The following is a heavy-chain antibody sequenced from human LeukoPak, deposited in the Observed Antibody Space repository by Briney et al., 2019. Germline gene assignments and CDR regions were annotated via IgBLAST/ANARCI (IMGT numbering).Heavy chain of an antibody. CDR2: IYYSGNT. CDR3: ARGTSGYSYGYPNFDY. CDR1: GASISSSTYY. J-gene: IGHJ4*02. Sequence: PSETLSLTCTVSGASISSSTYYWGWIRQPPGKGLEWIASIYYSGNTYYNPSLKSRVTISVDTSKNQFSLSLSSVTAADTAVYYCARGTSGYSYGYPNFDYWGQGTLVTVSS. D-gene: IGHD5-18*01. V-gene: IGHV4-39*07.